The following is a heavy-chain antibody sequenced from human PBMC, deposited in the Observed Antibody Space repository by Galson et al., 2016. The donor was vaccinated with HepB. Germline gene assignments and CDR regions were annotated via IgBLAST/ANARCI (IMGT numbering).Heavy chain of an antibody. J-gene: IGHJ6*02. CDR2: ISSSGGSA. CDR1: GFTFSSYA. Sequence: SLRLSCAASGFTFSSYAMSWVRQAPGTGPEWVSGISSSGGSAVYVDSVRGRLTISRDNSKNTLYLQMDSLRAEDTAVYYCARGGESYVWGQGTSVTVSS. CDR3: ARGGESYV. V-gene: IGHV3-23*01. D-gene: IGHD3-10*01.